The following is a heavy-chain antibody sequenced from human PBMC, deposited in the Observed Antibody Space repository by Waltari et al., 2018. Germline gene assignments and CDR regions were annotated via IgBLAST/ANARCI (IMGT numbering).Heavy chain of an antibody. D-gene: IGHD6-19*01. CDR3: ARSHSGWYYVDY. CDR2: IYYSGST. J-gene: IGHJ4*02. CDR1: GGSISSYY. V-gene: IGHV4-59*01. Sequence: QVQLQESGPGLVKPSETLSLTCTVPGGSISSYYWRWIRQPPGKGLEWLGYIYYSGSTHNNPSLKRRGTIPVETCRSQFPLKQSAVTAADTAVYYCARSHSGWYYVDYWGQGTLVTVSS.